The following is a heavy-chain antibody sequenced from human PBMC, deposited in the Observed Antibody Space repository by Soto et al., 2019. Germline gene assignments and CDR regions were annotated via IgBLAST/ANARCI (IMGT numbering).Heavy chain of an antibody. V-gene: IGHV2-5*02. CDR3: AHRVRRSVFGLVTTAAIYFDF. CDR1: GFSLTTSGVG. J-gene: IGHJ4*02. D-gene: IGHD3-3*01. Sequence: QITLNESGPTQVKPRQTLTLTCTFSGFSLTTSGVGVGWIRQSPGKAPEWLALIYWDDDKRYSPSLKFRLTITKDTSKNHVVLTMADLDPADTATYYCAHRVRRSVFGLVTTAAIYFDFWGQGTPVAVSS. CDR2: IYWDDDK.